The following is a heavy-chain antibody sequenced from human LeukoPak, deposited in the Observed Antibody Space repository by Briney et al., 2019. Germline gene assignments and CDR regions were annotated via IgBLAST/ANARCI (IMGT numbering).Heavy chain of an antibody. CDR2: IIPILRIT. D-gene: IGHD1-26*01. CDR1: GGTFNNY. V-gene: IGHV1-69*02. CDR3: ARLGSGSYSRFRMDV. J-gene: IGHJ6*02. Sequence: GASVKVSCKASGGTFNNYISWVRQAPGQGLEWMGRIIPILRITDYAQKFQGRVTITADKSTSTAYMELSSLRFDDTAVYYCARLGSGSYSRFRMDVWGQGTTVTVSS.